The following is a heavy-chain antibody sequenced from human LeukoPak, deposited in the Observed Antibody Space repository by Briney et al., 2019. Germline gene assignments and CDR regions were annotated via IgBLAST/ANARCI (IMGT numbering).Heavy chain of an antibody. V-gene: IGHV4-34*01. J-gene: IGHJ4*02. Sequence: SETLSLTCAVYGGSFSGYYWSWIRQPPGKGLEWIGEINHSGSTNYNPSLKSRVTISVDTSKNQFSLKLSSVTAADTAVYYCARDTYSGSYDLFDYWGQGTLVTVSS. CDR2: INHSGST. D-gene: IGHD1-26*01. CDR1: GGSFSGYY. CDR3: ARDTYSGSYDLFDY.